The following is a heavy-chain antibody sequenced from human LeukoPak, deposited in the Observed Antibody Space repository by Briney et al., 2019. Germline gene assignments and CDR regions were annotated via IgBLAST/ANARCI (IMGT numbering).Heavy chain of an antibody. CDR3: AKSNGYGLVDI. J-gene: IGHJ3*02. CDR1: GGSSSSSYY. CDR2: IYYSGST. Sequence: SETLSLTCTVSGGSSSSSYYWGWIRQTPGKGLEWIGSIYYSGSTDYNPSLKSRVTISLDTSRNQFSLKLNSVTAADTAVYYCAKSNGYGLVDIWGQGTMVTVSS. V-gene: IGHV4-39*07. D-gene: IGHD3-10*01.